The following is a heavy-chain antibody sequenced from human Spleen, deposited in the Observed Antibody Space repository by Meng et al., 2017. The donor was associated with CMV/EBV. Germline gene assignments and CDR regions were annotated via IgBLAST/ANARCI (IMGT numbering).Heavy chain of an antibody. CDR1: GFIFSSYA. V-gene: IGHV3-23*03. CDR3: AKAALYGSGSYYSAFDM. D-gene: IGHD3-10*01. J-gene: IGHJ3*02. CDR2: IYSGGRTT. Sequence: GESLKISCAASGFIFSSYAMSWVRQAPERGLEWVSVIYSGGRTTYYADSVKGRFTVSRDSSKNTLYLQMNSLRAEDTAVYYCAKAALYGSGSYYSAFDMWGQGTMVTVSS.